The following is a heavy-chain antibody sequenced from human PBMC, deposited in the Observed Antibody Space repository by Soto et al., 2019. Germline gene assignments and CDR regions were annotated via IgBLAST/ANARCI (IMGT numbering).Heavy chain of an antibody. CDR3: AKGRIVTALYDAFDI. Sequence: QVQLVESGGGVVQPGGSLRLSCAASGFTFGTYAMHWVRQAPGKGLEWVAVISYDGSNEYYADSVKGRFAISRDNSDNTLYLQMNSLRAEDTAVYYCAKGRIVTALYDAFDIWGQGTMVTVSS. CDR1: GFTFGTYA. J-gene: IGHJ3*02. D-gene: IGHD2-21*02. CDR2: ISYDGSNE. V-gene: IGHV3-30*18.